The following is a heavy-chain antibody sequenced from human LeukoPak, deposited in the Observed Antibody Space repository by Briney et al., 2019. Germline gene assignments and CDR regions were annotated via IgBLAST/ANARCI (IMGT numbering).Heavy chain of an antibody. V-gene: IGHV3-66*02. CDR3: ARQSRYCSSTSCPRGAFDI. J-gene: IGHJ3*02. CDR2: TYSGGST. D-gene: IGHD2-2*01. Sequence: GGSLRLSCAASGFTVSSNYMSWVRQAPGKGLEWVSVTYSGGSTYYADSVKGRFTISRDNSKNTLYLQMNSLRAEDTAVYYCARQSRYCSSTSCPRGAFDIWGQGTMVTVSS. CDR1: GFTVSSNY.